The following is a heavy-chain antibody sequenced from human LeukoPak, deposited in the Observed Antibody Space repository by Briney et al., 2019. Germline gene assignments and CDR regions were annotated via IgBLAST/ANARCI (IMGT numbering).Heavy chain of an antibody. CDR3: ARRGSGVGLY. J-gene: IGHJ4*02. CDR1: GYSILSGYY. D-gene: IGHD6-19*01. CDR2: IYYSGST. V-gene: IGHV4-38-2*02. Sequence: SETLSLTCTVSGYSILSGYYWGWIRQPPGKGLEWIGSIYYSGSTYYNPSLKSRVTISVDTSKNQFSLKLSSVTAADTAVYYCARRGSGVGLYWGQGTLVTVSS.